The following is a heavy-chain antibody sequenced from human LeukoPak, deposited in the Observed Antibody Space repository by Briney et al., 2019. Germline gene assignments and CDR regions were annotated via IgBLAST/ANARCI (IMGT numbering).Heavy chain of an antibody. CDR1: GFTFSSYA. CDR2: ISSNGGST. Sequence: PGGSLRLSCSASGFTFSSYAMHWVRQAPGKGLEYVSAISSNGGSTYYADSVKGRFTISRDNSKNTLYLQMSRLRAEDTAVYYCVGSYGDYVGDAFDIWGQGTMVTVSS. D-gene: IGHD4-17*01. J-gene: IGHJ3*02. CDR3: VGSYGDYVGDAFDI. V-gene: IGHV3-64D*06.